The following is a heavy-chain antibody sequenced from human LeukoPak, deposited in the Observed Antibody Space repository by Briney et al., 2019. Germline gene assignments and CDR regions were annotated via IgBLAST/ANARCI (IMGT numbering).Heavy chain of an antibody. V-gene: IGHV3-33*06. Sequence: PGGSLRLSCAASGFTFSSYGMHWVRQAPGKGLEWVAVIWYDGSNKYNADSVKGRFTISRDNSKNTLYLQMNSLRAEDTAVYYCAKDPDTGIAVAGPDYWGQGTLVTVSS. J-gene: IGHJ4*02. CDR1: GFTFSSYG. CDR2: IWYDGSNK. D-gene: IGHD6-19*01. CDR3: AKDPDTGIAVAGPDY.